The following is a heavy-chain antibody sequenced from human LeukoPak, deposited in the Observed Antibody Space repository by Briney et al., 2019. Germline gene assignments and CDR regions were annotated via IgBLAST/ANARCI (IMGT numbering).Heavy chain of an antibody. CDR3: AVEEVGGRNGMDV. CDR2: ISYDGSNK. CDR1: GFTFSSYA. V-gene: IGHV3-30-3*01. J-gene: IGHJ6*02. D-gene: IGHD1-26*01. Sequence: TGGSLRLSCAASGFTFSSYAMHWVRQAPGKGLEWVAVISYDGSNKYYADSVKGRFTISRDNSKNTLYLQMNSLRAEDTAVYYCAVEEVGGRNGMDVWGQGTTVTVSS.